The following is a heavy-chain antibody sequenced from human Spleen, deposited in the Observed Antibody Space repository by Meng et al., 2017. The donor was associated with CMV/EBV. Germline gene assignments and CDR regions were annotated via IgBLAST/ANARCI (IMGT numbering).Heavy chain of an antibody. CDR1: GGSFSGYY. Sequence: QLHGWGAVLLHPPGPLSLTCAVYGGSFSGYYWSWIRQPPGKGLEWIGEINHSGSTNYNPSLKSRVTISVDTSKNQFSLKLSSVTAADTAVYYCARVGGSGSYYNVDYWGQGTLVTVSS. J-gene: IGHJ4*02. D-gene: IGHD3-10*01. CDR2: INHSGST. V-gene: IGHV4-34*01. CDR3: ARVGGSGSYYNVDY.